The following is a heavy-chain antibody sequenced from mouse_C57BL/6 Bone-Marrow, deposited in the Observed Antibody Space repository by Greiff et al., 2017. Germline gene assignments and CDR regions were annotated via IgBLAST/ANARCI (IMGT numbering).Heavy chain of an antibody. D-gene: IGHD1-1*01. CDR1: GYSFTDYN. V-gene: IGHV1-39*01. CDR3: AIYYYGSSRYYFDY. CDR2: INPNYGTT. J-gene: IGHJ2*01. Sequence: VQLQQSGPELVKPGASVKISCKASGYSFTDYNMNWVKQSTGKSLEWIGVINPNYGTTSYNQKFKGKATLTVDQSSSTAYMQLNSLTSEDSAVYYCAIYYYGSSRYYFDYWGQGTTLTVSS.